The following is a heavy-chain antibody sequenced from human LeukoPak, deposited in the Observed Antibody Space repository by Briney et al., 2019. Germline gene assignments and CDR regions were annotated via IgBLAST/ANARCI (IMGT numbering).Heavy chain of an antibody. CDR2: ITPNSGGT. Sequence: ASVKVSCKASGYTFTGYYIHWVRQAPGQGLEWMGWITPNSGGTNFAQKFQGRVTMTRDTSISTAYMELSRLRSDDTAVYYCARATESIVGATGGDFDYWGQGTLVTVSS. CDR3: ARATESIVGATGGDFDY. J-gene: IGHJ4*02. V-gene: IGHV1-2*02. CDR1: GYTFTGYY. D-gene: IGHD1-26*01.